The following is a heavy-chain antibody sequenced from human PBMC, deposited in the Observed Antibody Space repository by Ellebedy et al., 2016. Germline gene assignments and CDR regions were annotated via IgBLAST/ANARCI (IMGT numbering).Heavy chain of an antibody. CDR3: ARDRGVRGVIGYYYYGMDV. J-gene: IGHJ6*02. CDR2: IYYSGST. D-gene: IGHD3-10*01. Sequence: SETLSLXXTVSGGSISSYYWSWIRQPPGKGLEWIGYIYYSGSTNYNPSLKSRVTISVDTSKNQFSLKLSSVTAADTAVYYCARDRGVRGVIGYYYYGMDVWGQGTTVTVSS. V-gene: IGHV4-59*01. CDR1: GGSISSYY.